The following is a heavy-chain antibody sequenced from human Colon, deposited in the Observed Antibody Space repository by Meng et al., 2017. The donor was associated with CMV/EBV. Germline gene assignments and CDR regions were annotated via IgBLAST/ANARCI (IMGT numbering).Heavy chain of an antibody. J-gene: IGHJ4*02. CDR3: AREGTLGYCSGGSCYEDY. CDR2: IYYSGST. V-gene: IGHV4-59*12. Sequence: SETLSLTCTVSGGSISTYYWSWIRQSPGKGLEWIGYIYYSGSTNYNPSLKNRVTISVDTSKKQFSLKLTSVTAEDTAVYYCAREGTLGYCSGGSCYEDYWGQGTLVTVSS. D-gene: IGHD2-15*01. CDR1: GGSISTYY.